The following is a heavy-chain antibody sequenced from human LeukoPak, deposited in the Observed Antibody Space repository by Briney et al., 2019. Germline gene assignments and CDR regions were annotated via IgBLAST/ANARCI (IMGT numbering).Heavy chain of an antibody. Sequence: SETLSLTCTVSGGSISSYYWSWIRQPPGKGLEWIGYIYYSGSTNYNPSLKSRVTISVDTSKNQFSLKLSSVTAADTAAYYCARYSGYDLTLYYFDYWGQGTLVTVSS. J-gene: IGHJ4*02. D-gene: IGHD5-12*01. V-gene: IGHV4-59*01. CDR1: GGSISSYY. CDR2: IYYSGST. CDR3: ARYSGYDLTLYYFDY.